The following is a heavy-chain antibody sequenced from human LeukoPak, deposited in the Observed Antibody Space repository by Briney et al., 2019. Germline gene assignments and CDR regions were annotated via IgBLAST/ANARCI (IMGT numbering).Heavy chain of an antibody. Sequence: TASETLSLTCSVSGGSISSGAYYWSWIRQHPGKGLEWIGYIFYSGSTYYNPSLKSRVTMSVDTSKNQFSLKLSSVTAADTAVYYCARARDCSGGSCYQFNWFDPWGQGTLVTVSS. V-gene: IGHV4-31*03. J-gene: IGHJ5*02. CDR3: ARARDCSGGSCYQFNWFDP. CDR2: IFYSGST. CDR1: GGSISSGAYY. D-gene: IGHD2-15*01.